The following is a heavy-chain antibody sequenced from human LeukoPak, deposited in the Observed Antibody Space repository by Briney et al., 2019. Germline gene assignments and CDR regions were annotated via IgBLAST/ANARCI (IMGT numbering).Heavy chain of an antibody. J-gene: IGHJ4*02. CDR3: ARDRKESYYDNSGFLDY. D-gene: IGHD3-22*01. Sequence: PRGSLRLSCAASGFTFSSYSMNWVPQAPRKGLEWVSAIRSSSSYIYYPHSLKSRFTLSRHNAQNLLYLQMNSPRGHDTPVYYFARDRKESYYDNSGFLDYWGQGTLVTVSS. CDR1: GFTFSSYS. V-gene: IGHV3-21*01. CDR2: IRSSSSYI.